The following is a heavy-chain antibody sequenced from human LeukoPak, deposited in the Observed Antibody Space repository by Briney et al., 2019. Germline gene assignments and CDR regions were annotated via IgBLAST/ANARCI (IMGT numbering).Heavy chain of an antibody. D-gene: IGHD3-10*01. CDR2: ISSSGHII. Sequence: GGSLRLSCAASGFTFSNAWMAWVRQAPGKGLEWVSYISSSGHIIYYADSVKGRFTISRDNAKNSLYLQMNSLRAEDTAVYYCARDSEGQYFDCWGQGTLVTVSS. J-gene: IGHJ4*02. CDR1: GFTFSNAW. V-gene: IGHV3-48*04. CDR3: ARDSEGQYFDC.